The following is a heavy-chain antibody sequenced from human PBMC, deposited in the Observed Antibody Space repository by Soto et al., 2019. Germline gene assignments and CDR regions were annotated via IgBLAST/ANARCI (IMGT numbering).Heavy chain of an antibody. V-gene: IGHV5-51*01. J-gene: IGHJ2*01. Sequence: PGESLKISCKGSGYSFTSYWIGWVRQMPGKGLEWMGIIYPGDSDTGYSPSFQGQVTISADKSISTAYLQWSSLKASDTAMYYCARHDSSSWHGDGYWYFDLWGRGTLVTVSS. D-gene: IGHD6-13*01. CDR1: GYSFTSYW. CDR2: IYPGDSDT. CDR3: ARHDSSSWHGDGYWYFDL.